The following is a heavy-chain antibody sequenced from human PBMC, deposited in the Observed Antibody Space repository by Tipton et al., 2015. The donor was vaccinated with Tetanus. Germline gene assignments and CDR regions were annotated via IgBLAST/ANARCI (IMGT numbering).Heavy chain of an antibody. Sequence: LRLSCTVSSGSIDSYYWSWIRQPPGKGLEWIGYISYSGSSEYNPSLKSRVTVSEDTSKSQFSLKLSSVTAADTAVYYCARSTSSGNYFDNWGQGILVAASS. D-gene: IGHD3-10*01. CDR2: ISYSGSS. CDR3: ARSTSSGNYFDN. J-gene: IGHJ4*02. CDR1: SGSIDSYY. V-gene: IGHV4-59*01.